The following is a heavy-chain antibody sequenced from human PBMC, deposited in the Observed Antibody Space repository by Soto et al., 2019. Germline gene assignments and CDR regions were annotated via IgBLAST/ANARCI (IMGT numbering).Heavy chain of an antibody. J-gene: IGHJ4*02. CDR1: GGSISSYY. CDR3: AGTGSDTGSPLNY. V-gene: IGHV4-59*08. Sequence: SETLSLTCTVSGGSISSYYWSWIRQPPGKGLEWIGYIYYSGSTNYNPSLKSRVTISVDTSKNQCSLKLSSVTAADTAVYYCAGTGSDTGSPLNYWGQGTLVTVSS. CDR2: IYYSGST. D-gene: IGHD3-10*01.